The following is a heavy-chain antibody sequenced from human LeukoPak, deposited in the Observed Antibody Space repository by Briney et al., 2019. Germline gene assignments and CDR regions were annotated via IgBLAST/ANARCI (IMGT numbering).Heavy chain of an antibody. CDR1: GFTFSSYG. Sequence: GRSLRLSCAASGFTFSSYGIHWVRQAPGKGLEWVAVISYDGSNKYYADSVKGRFTISRDNSKNTVNLQMNSLRTEDTAVYYCAKDGYYGPGSSRYWFDPWGQGTLVTVSS. D-gene: IGHD3-10*01. J-gene: IGHJ5*02. V-gene: IGHV3-30*18. CDR2: ISYDGSNK. CDR3: AKDGYYGPGSSRYWFDP.